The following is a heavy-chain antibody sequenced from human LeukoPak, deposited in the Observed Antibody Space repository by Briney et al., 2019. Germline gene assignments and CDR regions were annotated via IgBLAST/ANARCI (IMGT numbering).Heavy chain of an antibody. J-gene: IGHJ3*02. CDR1: GFTFNDYA. D-gene: IGHD1-26*01. V-gene: IGHV3-9*03. CDR2: INWSSGSI. Sequence: GGSLRLSCAASGFTFNDYAMHRVRQAPGKGLEWISGINWSSGSIGYADSVKGRFTISRDNAKSSLYLQMNSLRAEDMALYYCAKDTVGATFAGAFDIWGRGTMVTVSS. CDR3: AKDTVGATFAGAFDI.